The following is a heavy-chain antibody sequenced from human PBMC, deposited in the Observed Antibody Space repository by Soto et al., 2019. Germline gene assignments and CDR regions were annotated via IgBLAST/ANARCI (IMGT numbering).Heavy chain of an antibody. J-gene: IGHJ4*01. D-gene: IGHD5-18*01. CDR3: ARASGYSYGYDDFFDN. V-gene: IGHV4-59*01. CDR2: FHFSGST. Sequence: WTWLRQSPTNGLEWIGYFHFSGSTKYNPSLERRLTISADTSKNQISLTLSSVTAADTAVYYCARASGYSYGYDDFFDNWGQGTLANVSS.